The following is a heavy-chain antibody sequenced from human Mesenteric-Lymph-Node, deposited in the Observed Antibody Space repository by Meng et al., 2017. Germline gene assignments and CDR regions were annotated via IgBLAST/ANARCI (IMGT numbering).Heavy chain of an antibody. CDR1: GFSFTNYW. CDR2: ISGSGGST. V-gene: IGHV3-23*01. D-gene: IGHD5-12*01. Sequence: GESLKISCAGSGFSFTNYWMTWVRQAPGKGLEWVSAISGSGGSTYYADSVKGRFTISGDNSKNTLYLQMNSLRAEDTAVYYCAKDFVIVATRDDAFDIWGQGTMVTVSS. CDR3: AKDFVIVATRDDAFDI. J-gene: IGHJ3*02.